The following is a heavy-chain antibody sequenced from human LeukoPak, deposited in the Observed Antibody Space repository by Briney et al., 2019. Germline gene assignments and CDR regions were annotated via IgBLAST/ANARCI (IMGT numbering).Heavy chain of an antibody. CDR3: AASMAGFNWFDP. V-gene: IGHV3-74*01. CDR2: ISKDGSST. Sequence: GGFLRLSCAASASTFSSNWMHWVRQAPGKGLVWVSRISKDGSSTNYADSVKGRFTISRDNAKNTLYLQMSSLTAEDTAVYYCAASMAGFNWFDPWGQGTLVTVSS. J-gene: IGHJ5*02. CDR1: ASTFSSNW. D-gene: IGHD6-19*01.